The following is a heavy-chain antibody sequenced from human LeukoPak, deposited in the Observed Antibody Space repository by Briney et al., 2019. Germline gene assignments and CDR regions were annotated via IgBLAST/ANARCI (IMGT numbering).Heavy chain of an antibody. CDR1: GFTFNSYI. V-gene: IGHV3-23*01. J-gene: IGHJ4*02. D-gene: IGHD7-27*01. CDR2: MRPGGGST. CDR3: AKTNWGSFDY. Sequence: PGGSLRLSCAASGFTFNSYIMSWVRQAPGMGLEWVASMRPGGGSTYYADSLKGRLTISRDSSKNTVYLQVNSLRAEDTAVYYCAKTNWGSFDYWGQGTLVTVSS.